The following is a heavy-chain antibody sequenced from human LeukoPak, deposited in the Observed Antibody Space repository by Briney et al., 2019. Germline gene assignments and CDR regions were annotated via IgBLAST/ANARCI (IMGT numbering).Heavy chain of an antibody. Sequence: PSETLSLTCTVSGGSISSSSYYWGWIRQPPGKGLEWIGSIYYSGSTYYNPSLKSRLTISVHTPKNQFSLKLTSVTAADTAVYYCARAVVVTAMWIVYYFDYWGQGTLVTVSS. V-gene: IGHV4-39*01. D-gene: IGHD2-21*02. CDR2: IYYSGST. J-gene: IGHJ4*02. CDR1: GGSISSSSYY. CDR3: ARAVVVTAMWIVYYFDY.